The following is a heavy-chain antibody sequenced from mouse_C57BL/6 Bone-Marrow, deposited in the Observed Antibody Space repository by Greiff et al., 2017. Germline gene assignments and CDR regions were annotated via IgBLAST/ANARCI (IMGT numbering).Heavy chain of an antibody. Sequence: VQLQQSGTVLARPGASVKMSCKTSGYTFTSYWMHWVKQRPGQGLEWIGAIYPGNSDTSYNQKFKGKAKLTAVTSASTAYMALNSLTNEDSAVYYCTKGRVVATGFDYWGQGTTLTVSS. J-gene: IGHJ2*01. D-gene: IGHD1-1*01. CDR3: TKGRVVATGFDY. CDR2: IYPGNSDT. V-gene: IGHV1-5*01. CDR1: GYTFTSYW.